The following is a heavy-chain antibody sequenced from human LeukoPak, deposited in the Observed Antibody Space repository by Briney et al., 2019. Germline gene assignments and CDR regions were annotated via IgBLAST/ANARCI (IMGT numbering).Heavy chain of an antibody. V-gene: IGHV3-23*01. CDR2: ISGSGGST. Sequence: RGSLRLSCAASGFTFSSYAMSWVRQAPGKGLECVSAISGSGGSTYYADSVKGRFTISRDNSKNTLYLQMNSLRAEDTAVYYCAKGSSSWYTLYMDVWGKGTTVTVSS. CDR3: AKGSSSWYTLYMDV. D-gene: IGHD6-13*01. J-gene: IGHJ6*03. CDR1: GFTFSSYA.